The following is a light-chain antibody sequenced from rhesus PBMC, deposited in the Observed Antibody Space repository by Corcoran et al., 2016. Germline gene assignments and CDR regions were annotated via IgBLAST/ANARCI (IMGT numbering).Light chain of an antibody. CDR3: QQHNSYPPT. CDR2: YAS. Sequence: DIQMTQSPSSLSASVGDTVTITCRASQAINNYLAWYQQKPGKAPNPLIYYASSLESGVPSRFSGSGSGTDFTLPISSLHPEGFATYYCQQHNSYPPTFGQGTKVEIK. V-gene: IGKV1S16*01. CDR1: QAINNY. J-gene: IGKJ1*01.